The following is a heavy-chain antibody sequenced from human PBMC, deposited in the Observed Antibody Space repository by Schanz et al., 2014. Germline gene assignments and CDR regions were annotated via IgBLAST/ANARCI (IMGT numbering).Heavy chain of an antibody. V-gene: IGHV3-74*01. D-gene: IGHD2-2*01. CDR1: GFTFSSHW. CDR3: ARVKYCTITRCYRTETEGIYYMDV. Sequence: EVQLVQSGGGLVQPGGSLRLSCAASGFTFSSHWMHWVRQDPGKGLVWVARINSVGSNTDYADSVTGRFTISRDNSKNTLYLQMKSLRAEDTAVYYCARVKYCTITRCYRTETEGIYYMDVCGKGTTVTVSS. CDR2: INSVGSNT. J-gene: IGHJ6*03.